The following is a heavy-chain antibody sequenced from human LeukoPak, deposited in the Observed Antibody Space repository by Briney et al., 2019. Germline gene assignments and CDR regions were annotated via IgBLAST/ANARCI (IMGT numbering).Heavy chain of an antibody. Sequence: GESLKISCKGSGYSFTSYWIGWVRQMPGKGLEWMGIIYPGDSDTRYSPSFQGQVTISADKSISTAYLQWSSLKASDTAMYYCASGGVEGCFDAPFDYWGQGTLVTVSS. J-gene: IGHJ4*02. V-gene: IGHV5-51*01. D-gene: IGHD3-9*01. CDR3: ASGGVEGCFDAPFDY. CDR1: GYSFTSYW. CDR2: IYPGDSDT.